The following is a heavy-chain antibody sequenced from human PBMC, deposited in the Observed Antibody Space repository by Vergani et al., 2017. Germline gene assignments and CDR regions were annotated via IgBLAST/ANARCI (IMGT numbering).Heavy chain of an antibody. CDR2: INPNSGGT. Sequence: QVQLVQSGAEVKKPGASVKVSCKASGYTFTGYYMHWVRQAPGQGLEWMGWINPNSGGTNYAQKFQGRVTMTRDTSISTAYMELSRLRSDDTAGYYCARVRGSRGWYVGGHYYYGMDVWGQGTTVTVSS. J-gene: IGHJ6*02. CDR1: GYTFTGYY. V-gene: IGHV1-2*02. D-gene: IGHD6-19*01. CDR3: ARVRGSRGWYVGGHYYYGMDV.